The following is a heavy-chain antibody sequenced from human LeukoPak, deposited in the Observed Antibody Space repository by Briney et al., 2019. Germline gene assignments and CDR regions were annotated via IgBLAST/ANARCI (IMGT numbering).Heavy chain of an antibody. CDR1: GYTFSSHG. CDR3: ARVGASSGKAFDI. V-gene: IGHV3-21*01. CDR2: ISSSSSSYI. Sequence: SGGSLRLSCAASGYTFSSHGIHWVRQAPGKGLEWVSSISSSSSSYIYYADSVKGRFTISRDNAKNSLYLQMNSLRAEDTAVYYCARVGASSGKAFDIWGQGTMVTVSS. J-gene: IGHJ3*02. D-gene: IGHD6-19*01.